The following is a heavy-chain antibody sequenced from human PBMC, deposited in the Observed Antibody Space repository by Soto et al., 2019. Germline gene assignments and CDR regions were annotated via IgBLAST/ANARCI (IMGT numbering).Heavy chain of an antibody. Sequence: EVQLAESGGGLVQSGGSLRLSCAASGFTISSYSIYWVRQAPGKGLECVSYISSSNENIFYADSVKGRFTISRDNAKNSVYLQMNSLRAEDTAVYYCARDLPGSGPNFDYWGQGTLGTVSS. J-gene: IGHJ4*02. V-gene: IGHV3-48*01. CDR2: ISSSNENI. D-gene: IGHD5-12*01. CDR1: GFTISSYS. CDR3: ARDLPGSGPNFDY.